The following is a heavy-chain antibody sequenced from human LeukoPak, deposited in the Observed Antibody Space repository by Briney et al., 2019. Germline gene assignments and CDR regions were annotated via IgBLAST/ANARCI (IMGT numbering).Heavy chain of an antibody. V-gene: IGHV3-23*01. J-gene: IGHJ5*02. CDR1: GFTFSSYA. CDR3: AKDPYGSGSYSWFDP. CDR2: MCGTAGCT. Sequence: GGSLRLSCAASGFTFSSYAMSWVRQAPGKGLEWVASMCGTAGCTFYPDSVKGRFTISRDNSKNVLYLRMNSLTAEDTGIYYCAKDPYGSGSYSWFDPWGQGTLVTVSS. D-gene: IGHD3-10*01.